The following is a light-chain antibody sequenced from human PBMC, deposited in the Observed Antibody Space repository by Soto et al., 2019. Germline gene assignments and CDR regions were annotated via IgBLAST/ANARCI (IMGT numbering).Light chain of an antibody. Sequence: DIQMTQSPSSLSAFVGDRVTITCWASQDIGNFLAWYQQKPGKVPKLLIYAASTLQSGVPSRFSGSGSGTDFTLTISSLQPEDVETYYCQKCKVAPFTLGGGTKVDIK. CDR2: AAS. J-gene: IGKJ4*01. CDR1: QDIGNF. CDR3: QKCKVAPFT. V-gene: IGKV1-27*01.